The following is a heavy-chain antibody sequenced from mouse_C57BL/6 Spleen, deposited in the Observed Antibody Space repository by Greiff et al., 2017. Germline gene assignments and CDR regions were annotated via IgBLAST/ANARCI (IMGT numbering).Heavy chain of an antibody. V-gene: IGHV1-18*01. CDR1: GYTFTDYN. Sequence: VQLKESGPELVKPGASVKISCKASGYTFTDYNMDWVKQSHGKSLEWIGDINPNNGGTIYNQKFKGKATLTVDKSSSTAYMELRSLTSEDAAVYYCARNYDYAWFAYWGQGTLVTVSA. D-gene: IGHD2-4*01. CDR3: ARNYDYAWFAY. CDR2: INPNNGGT. J-gene: IGHJ3*01.